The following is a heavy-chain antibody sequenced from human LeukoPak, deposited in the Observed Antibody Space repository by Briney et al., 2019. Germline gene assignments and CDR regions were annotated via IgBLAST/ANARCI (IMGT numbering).Heavy chain of an antibody. D-gene: IGHD6-19*01. CDR1: GGSISSYY. CDR3: ARGSRGAVAGDVVWGYYYYYYMDV. Sequence: PSETLSLTCTVSGGSISSYYWSWIRQPPGKGLEWIGYIYYSGSTNYNPSLKSRVTISVDTSKNQFSLKLSSVTAADTAVYYCARGSRGAVAGDVVWGYYYYYYMDVWGKGTTVTVSS. J-gene: IGHJ6*03. CDR2: IYYSGST. V-gene: IGHV4-59*12.